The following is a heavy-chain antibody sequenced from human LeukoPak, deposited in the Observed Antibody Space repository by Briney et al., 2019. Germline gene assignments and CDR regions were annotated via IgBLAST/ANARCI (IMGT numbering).Heavy chain of an antibody. CDR3: ARGDYGSGSSIDY. V-gene: IGHV3-23*01. CDR2: ISGSGGST. J-gene: IGHJ4*02. D-gene: IGHD3-10*01. Sequence: PGGSLRLSCAASGFTFSSYGMSWVRQAPGKGLEWVSAISGSGGSTYYADSVKGRFTISTDNSKNTLYLRMGSLRAEDMAVYYCARGDYGSGSSIDYWGQGTLVTVSS. CDR1: GFTFSSYG.